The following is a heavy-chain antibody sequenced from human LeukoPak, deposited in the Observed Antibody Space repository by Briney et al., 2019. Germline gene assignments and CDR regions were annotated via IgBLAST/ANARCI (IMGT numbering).Heavy chain of an antibody. CDR1: GYRFTSYW. CDR3: ARLNLKANYYDSSGYFDY. V-gene: IGHV5-51*01. CDR2: IYPGDSDT. D-gene: IGHD3-22*01. J-gene: IGHJ4*02. Sequence: GESLKISCKGSGYRFTSYWIGWVRQMPGKGLEWMGIIYPGDSDTRYSPSFQGQVTISADKSISTAYLQWSSLKASDTAMYYCARLNLKANYYDSSGYFDYWGQGTLVTVSS.